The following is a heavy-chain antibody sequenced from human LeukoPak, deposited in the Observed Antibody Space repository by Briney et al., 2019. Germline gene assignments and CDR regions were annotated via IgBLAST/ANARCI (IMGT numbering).Heavy chain of an antibody. CDR3: ARRYYDSGTYYSDY. CDR1: GFTFDDYG. D-gene: IGHD3-10*01. Sequence: PGGSPRLSCAASGFTFDDYGMNWVRQAPGKGLEWVSGINWNGGSTGYADSVKGRFTISRDNAKNSLYLQMNSLRAEDTALYHCARRYYDSGTYYSDYWGQGTLVTVSS. J-gene: IGHJ4*02. V-gene: IGHV3-20*01. CDR2: INWNGGST.